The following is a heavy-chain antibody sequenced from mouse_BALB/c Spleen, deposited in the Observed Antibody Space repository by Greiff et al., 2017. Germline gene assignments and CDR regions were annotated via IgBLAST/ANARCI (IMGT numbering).Heavy chain of an antibody. CDR1: GFTFSSFG. CDR2: ISSGSSTI. V-gene: IGHV5-17*02. CDR3: ERNTDAALDD. Sequence: EVQLVESGGGLVQPGGSRKLSCAASGFTFSSFGMHWVRQAPEKGLEWVAYISSGSSTIYYADTVKGRFTISRDNPKNTLFLQMTSLRSEDTAMYYCERNTDAALDDWGQGTSVTVSS. J-gene: IGHJ4*01.